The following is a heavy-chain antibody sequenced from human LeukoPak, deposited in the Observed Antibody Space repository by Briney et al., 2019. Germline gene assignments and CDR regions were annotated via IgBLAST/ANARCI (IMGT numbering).Heavy chain of an antibody. V-gene: IGHV4-4*02. J-gene: IGHJ4*02. CDR1: GVSISSSNW. CDR3: ARGTMGLYNWSHYYFDY. Sequence: PSETLSLTCAVSGVSISSSNWWSWVRQPPGKGLEWIGEISHSGSTNYNPSLKSRVTISVDKSKNQFSLKLSSVTAADTAVYYCARGTMGLYNWSHYYFDYWGQGTLVTVSS. CDR2: ISHSGST. D-gene: IGHD1-1*01.